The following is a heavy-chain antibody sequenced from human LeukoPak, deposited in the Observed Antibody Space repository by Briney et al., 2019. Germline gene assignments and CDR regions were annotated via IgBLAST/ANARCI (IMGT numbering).Heavy chain of an antibody. CDR1: GGSISSYY. CDR2: IYYSGST. CDR3: ARVGHYGSGSYLDY. Sequence: SETLSLTCTVSGGSISSYYWSWIRQPPGKGLEWIGYIYYSGSTNYDPSLKSRVTISVDTSKNQFSLKLSSVTAADTAVYYCARVGHYGSGSYLDYWGQGTLVTVSS. D-gene: IGHD3-10*01. V-gene: IGHV4-59*01. J-gene: IGHJ4*02.